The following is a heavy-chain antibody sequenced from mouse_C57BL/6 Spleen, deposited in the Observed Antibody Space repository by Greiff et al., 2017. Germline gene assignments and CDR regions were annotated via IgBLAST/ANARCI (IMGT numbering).Heavy chain of an antibody. CDR2: IHPNSGST. D-gene: IGHD3-2*02. CDR1: GYTFTSYC. CDR3: ARGASSGSPFAY. V-gene: IGHV1-64*01. Sequence: VQLQQPGAELVKPGASVKLSCKASGYTFTSYCMHWVKQRPGQGLEWIGMIHPNSGSTNYNEKFKSKATLTVDKSSSTAYMQLSSLTSEDSAVYYCARGASSGSPFAYWGQGTLVTVSA. J-gene: IGHJ3*01.